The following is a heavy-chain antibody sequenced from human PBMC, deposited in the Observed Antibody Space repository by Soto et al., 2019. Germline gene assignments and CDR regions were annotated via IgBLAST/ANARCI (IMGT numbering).Heavy chain of an antibody. D-gene: IGHD3-10*01. CDR1: GFTFSSYG. CDR3: AREGTRGTTMVREATDLYYYMDV. J-gene: IGHJ6*03. V-gene: IGHV3-33*01. Sequence: PGGSLRLSCAASGFTFSSYGMHWVRQAPGKGLEWVAVIWYDGSNKYYADSVKGRFTISRDNSKNTLYLQMNSLRAEDTAVYYCAREGTRGTTMVREATDLYYYMDVWGKGTTVTVSS. CDR2: IWYDGSNK.